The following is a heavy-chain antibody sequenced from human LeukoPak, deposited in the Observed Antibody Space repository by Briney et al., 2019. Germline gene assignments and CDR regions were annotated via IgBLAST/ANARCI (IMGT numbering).Heavy chain of an antibody. J-gene: IGHJ4*02. Sequence: SETLSLTCAVYGGSFSGHYWSWIRQPPGKGLEWIGGINHSGSTNYNPSLKSRVTISVDTSKNQFSLKLSSVTAADTAVYYCARAVAGTFDYWGQGTLVTVSS. V-gene: IGHV4-34*01. CDR1: GGSFSGHY. D-gene: IGHD6-19*01. CDR3: ARAVAGTFDY. CDR2: INHSGST.